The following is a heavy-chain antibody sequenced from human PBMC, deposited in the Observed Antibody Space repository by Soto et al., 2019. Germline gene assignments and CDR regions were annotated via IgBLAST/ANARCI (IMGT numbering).Heavy chain of an antibody. CDR3: ARDGDVNTGFGKDY. V-gene: IGHV3-33*01. J-gene: IGHJ4*02. D-gene: IGHD3-16*01. CDR1: GFTLSSYG. Sequence: GGCLSRACAASGFTLSSYGMHWVRQAPGKGLEWVAFIWHDGGNKFYAESVKGRFTISRDNSKNTLYLQMTSLSAEDTAMYYCARDGDVNTGFGKDYWGQGTLVTVSS. CDR2: IWHDGGNK.